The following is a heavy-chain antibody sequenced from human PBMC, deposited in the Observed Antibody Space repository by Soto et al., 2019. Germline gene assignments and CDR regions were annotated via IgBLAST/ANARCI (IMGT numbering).Heavy chain of an antibody. CDR2: ISGSGGSA. D-gene: IGHD3-9*01. CDR1: GFTFSSYA. J-gene: IGHJ4*02. Sequence: GGSLRLSCAASGFTFSSYAMSWVRQAPGKGLEWVSAISGSGGSAYYADSVKGRFTISRDNSKNTLYLQMNSLRAEDTAVYYCAKLRYFDWLLDYWGQGTLVTVSS. CDR3: AKLRYFDWLLDY. V-gene: IGHV3-23*01.